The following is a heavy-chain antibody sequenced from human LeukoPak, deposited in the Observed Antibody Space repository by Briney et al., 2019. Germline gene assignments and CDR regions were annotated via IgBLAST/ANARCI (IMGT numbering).Heavy chain of an antibody. CDR1: GFTFVDYG. J-gene: IGHJ4*02. Sequence: PGGSLRLSCAASGFTFVDYGMHWVRQAPGKGLEWVSGIIWDRGSIGYVDSVKGRFTISRDNAKNSLYLQMNSLRAEDMALYYCAKGGISSRQRACIDYWGQGTLVTVSS. CDR3: AKGGISSRQRACIDY. CDR2: IIWDRGSI. V-gene: IGHV3-9*03. D-gene: IGHD6-6*01.